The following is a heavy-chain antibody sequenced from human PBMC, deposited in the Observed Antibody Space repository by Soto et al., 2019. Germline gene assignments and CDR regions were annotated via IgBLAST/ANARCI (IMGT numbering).Heavy chain of an antibody. V-gene: IGHV3-23*01. Sequence: GGSLRLSCAASGFTFRSFAVSWVRQAPGKGLEWVSAIRDSGDTTYYADSVKGRFTISRDNSKNTLYLQMNSLRAEDTAVYYCAEYPSADILTGEYRDYFDHWGQGTLVTVSS. CDR2: IRDSGDTT. D-gene: IGHD3-9*01. CDR3: AEYPSADILTGEYRDYFDH. J-gene: IGHJ4*02. CDR1: GFTFRSFA.